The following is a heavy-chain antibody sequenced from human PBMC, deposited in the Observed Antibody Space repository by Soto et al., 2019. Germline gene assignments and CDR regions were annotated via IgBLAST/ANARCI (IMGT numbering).Heavy chain of an antibody. CDR1: GGSVSSDRSA. CDR2: TYYRSKWYY. D-gene: IGHD7-27*01. V-gene: IGHV6-1*01. CDR3: ARGLNWACDY. Sequence: SQTLSLTCVISGGSVSSDRSAWNWIRQSPSRGLEWLGRTYYRSKWYYEYAPSVKSRVIITPDTSKNQFSLQLNSVTPDDTALYYCARGLNWACDYWGQGTLVTVSS. J-gene: IGHJ4*02.